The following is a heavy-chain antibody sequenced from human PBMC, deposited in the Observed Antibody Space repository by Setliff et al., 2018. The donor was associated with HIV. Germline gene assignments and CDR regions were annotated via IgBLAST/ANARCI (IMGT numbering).Heavy chain of an antibody. J-gene: IGHJ4*02. Sequence: GGSLRLSCAASGFTFSSYAMSWVRQAPGKGLEWVSAISGDGGRTYFAGPVEGRFSTSRDNSKDTLDLQMNSLRVDDTAVYFCAKAHWDPLSPDYWGQGTLVTVSS. CDR1: GFTFSSYA. CDR3: AKAHWDPLSPDY. D-gene: IGHD1-26*01. V-gene: IGHV3-23*01. CDR2: ISGDGGRT.